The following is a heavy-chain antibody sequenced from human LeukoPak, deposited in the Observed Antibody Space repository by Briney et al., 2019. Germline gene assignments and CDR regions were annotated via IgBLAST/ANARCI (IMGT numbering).Heavy chain of an antibody. CDR1: GFTFSSYS. Sequence: GGSLRLSCTASGFTFSSYSMNWVRQAPGKGLEWVSYISSSGSTIYYADSVKGRFTISRDNAKNSLYLQMNSLRAEDTAVYYCARAESDSPAFDYWGQGTLVTVSS. CDR3: ARAESDSPAFDY. CDR2: ISSSGSTI. V-gene: IGHV3-48*04. D-gene: IGHD3-22*01. J-gene: IGHJ4*02.